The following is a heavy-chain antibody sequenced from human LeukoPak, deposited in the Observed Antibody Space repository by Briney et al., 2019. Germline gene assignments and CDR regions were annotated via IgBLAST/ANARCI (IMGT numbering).Heavy chain of an antibody. Sequence: GGSLRLSCAASGFTFSTYLMAWVRQAPGKGLEWVATIKPDGGDKYYVDSVKGRFTISRDNARNSLFLQMNSLRAEDTAVYYCARDRSTVAGIDYWGQGTLVTVSS. D-gene: IGHD6-19*01. CDR3: ARDRSTVAGIDY. J-gene: IGHJ4*02. V-gene: IGHV3-7*01. CDR2: IKPDGGDK. CDR1: GFTFSTYL.